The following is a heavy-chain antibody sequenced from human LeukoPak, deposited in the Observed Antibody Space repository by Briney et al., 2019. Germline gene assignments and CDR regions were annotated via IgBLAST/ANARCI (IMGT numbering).Heavy chain of an antibody. CDR3: AREDPPPNVLYDSSGYYSPADAFDI. CDR1: VGSISSYY. V-gene: IGHV4-4*07. Sequence: SETLSLTCTVSVGSISSYYRSWIRQPAGKGLEWIGRIYTSGSTNYNPSLKSRVTMSVDTSKNQFSLKLSSVTAADTAVYYCAREDPPPNVLYDSSGYYSPADAFDIWGQGTMVTVSS. J-gene: IGHJ3*02. CDR2: IYTSGST. D-gene: IGHD3-22*01.